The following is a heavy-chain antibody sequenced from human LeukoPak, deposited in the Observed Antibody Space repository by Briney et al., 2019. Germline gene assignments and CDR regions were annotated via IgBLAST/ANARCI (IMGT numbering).Heavy chain of an antibody. D-gene: IGHD3-9*01. CDR2: ISAYNGNT. CDR1: GYTFTSYY. Sequence: ASVKVSCKASGYTFTSYYMHWVRQAPGQGLEWMGWISAYNGNTNYAQKLQGRVTMTTDTSTSTAYMELRSLRSDDTAVYYCARDSGYYDILTGYYNYYGMDVWGQGTTVTVSS. V-gene: IGHV1-18*04. J-gene: IGHJ6*02. CDR3: ARDSGYYDILTGYYNYYGMDV.